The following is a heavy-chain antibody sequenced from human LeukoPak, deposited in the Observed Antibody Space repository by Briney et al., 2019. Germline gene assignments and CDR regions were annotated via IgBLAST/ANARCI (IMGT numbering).Heavy chain of an antibody. J-gene: IGHJ4*02. CDR3: ARYYYDSSGYYYFDY. D-gene: IGHD3-22*01. V-gene: IGHV3-21*04. CDR2: I. Sequence: IYSADSLKGRFTISRDNAKNSLYLQMNSLRTEDTAVYSCARYYYDSSGYYYFDYWGQGTLVTVSS.